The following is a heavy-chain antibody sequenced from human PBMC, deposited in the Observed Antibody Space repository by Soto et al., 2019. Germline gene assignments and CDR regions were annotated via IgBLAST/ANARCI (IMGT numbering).Heavy chain of an antibody. Sequence: KQSQTLSLTCAISGDSVSSNSAAWNWIRQSPSRGLEWLGRTYYRSKWYNDYAVSVKSRITINPDTSKNQFSLQLNSVTPEDTAVYYCARESGAKFNDRVERAYYYYYGMDVWGQGTTVTVSS. CDR1: GDSVSSNSAA. V-gene: IGHV6-1*01. CDR3: ARESGAKFNDRVERAYYYYYGMDV. J-gene: IGHJ6*02. CDR2: TYYRSKWYN. D-gene: IGHD1-26*01.